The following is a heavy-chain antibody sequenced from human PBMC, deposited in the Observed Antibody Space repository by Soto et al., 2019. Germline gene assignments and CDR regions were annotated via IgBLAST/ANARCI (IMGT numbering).Heavy chain of an antibody. Sequence: GGSLRLSCAASGFTFSSYSMNWVRQAPGKGLEWVSYISSSSSTIYYADSVKDRFTISRDNAKNSLYLQMNSLRDEDTAVYYCARVAYSGSYWYYYYYMDVWGKGTTVTVSS. J-gene: IGHJ6*03. CDR1: GFTFSSYS. V-gene: IGHV3-48*02. D-gene: IGHD1-26*01. CDR3: ARVAYSGSYWYYYYYMDV. CDR2: ISSSSSTI.